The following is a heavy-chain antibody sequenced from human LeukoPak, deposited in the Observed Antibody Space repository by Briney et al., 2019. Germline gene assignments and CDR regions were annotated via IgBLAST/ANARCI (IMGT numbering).Heavy chain of an antibody. J-gene: IGHJ4*02. CDR3: ARDSLLRYFDWLLSPHYFDY. D-gene: IGHD3-9*01. CDR1: GYSISNDYY. Sequence: SETLSLTCVVSGYSISNDYYWGWIRQPPGKGLEWIGNIYHSGGSYYNPSLKSRVTILVDTSKNQFSLKLSSVTAADTAVYYCARDSLLRYFDWLLSPHYFDYWGQGTLVTVSS. V-gene: IGHV4-38-2*02. CDR2: IYHSGGS.